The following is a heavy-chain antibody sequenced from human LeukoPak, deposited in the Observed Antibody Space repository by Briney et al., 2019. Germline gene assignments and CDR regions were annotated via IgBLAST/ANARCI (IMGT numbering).Heavy chain of an antibody. J-gene: IGHJ4*02. CDR2: IHASGPT. CDR1: GGSISTYY. CDR3: ARHDAGIAARPFDN. D-gene: IGHD6-6*01. Sequence: PSETLSLTCTVSGGSISTYYWSWIRRPPGKGLEWIAYIHASGPTNYNPSLKSRITISVDTSRNQFSLKLSSVTAADTAVYYCARHDAGIAARPFDNWGQGTLVTVSS. V-gene: IGHV4-4*09.